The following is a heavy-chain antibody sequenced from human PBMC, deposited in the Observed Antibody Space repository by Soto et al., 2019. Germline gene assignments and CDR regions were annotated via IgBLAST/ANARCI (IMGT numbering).Heavy chain of an antibody. J-gene: IGHJ6*02. CDR2: INQDGSEK. Sequence: GGSLRLSCAASGFTFSSYWMSWVRQAPGKGLEWAANINQDGSEKYCVDSVKGRFTISRDNAKNSLYLQMNSLRAGDTAVYYCAREYCVSTSCYNYLYSGMDVWGRGTTVTVSS. CDR3: AREYCVSTSCYNYLYSGMDV. V-gene: IGHV3-7*01. D-gene: IGHD2-2*02. CDR1: GFTFSSYW.